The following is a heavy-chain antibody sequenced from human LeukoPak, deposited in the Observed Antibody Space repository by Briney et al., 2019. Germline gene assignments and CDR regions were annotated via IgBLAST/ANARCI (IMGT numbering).Heavy chain of an antibody. CDR2: ISAYNGNT. CDR3: ARAYPQWLVYAFDI. V-gene: IGHV1-18*01. CDR1: GYTFTSYG. D-gene: IGHD6-19*01. Sequence: ASVKVSCKASGYTFTSYGISWVRQAAGQGLEWMGWISAYNGNTNYAQKLQGRVTMTTDTSTSTAYMELRSLRSDDTAVYYRARAYPQWLVYAFDIWGQGTMVTVSS. J-gene: IGHJ3*02.